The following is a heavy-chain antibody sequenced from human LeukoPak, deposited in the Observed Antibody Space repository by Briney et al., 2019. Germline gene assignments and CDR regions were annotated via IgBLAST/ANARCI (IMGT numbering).Heavy chain of an antibody. CDR1: GGSISSYY. CDR3: ARHGHLGIAVAGPTFDY. Sequence: SETLSLTCTVSGGSISSYYWSWIRQPPGKGLEWIGYIYYSGSTNYNPSLKSRVTISVDTSKNQFSLKLSSVTAADTAVYYCARHGHLGIAVAGPTFDYWGQGTLVTVSS. V-gene: IGHV4-59*08. J-gene: IGHJ4*02. CDR2: IYYSGST. D-gene: IGHD6-19*01.